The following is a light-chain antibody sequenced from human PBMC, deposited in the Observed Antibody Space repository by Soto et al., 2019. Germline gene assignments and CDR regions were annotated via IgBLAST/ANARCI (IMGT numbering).Light chain of an antibody. CDR2: DVS. CDR3: SSYTSSSTLEV. CDR1: SSDVGGYNY. Sequence: QSALTQPASVSGSPGQSITISCTGTSSDVGGYNYVSWYQQHPGKAPKLMIYDVSNRPSGVSNRFSGSKSGNTASLTISGLQVEDEADYYCSSYTSSSTLEVFGTGTKLTDL. J-gene: IGLJ1*01. V-gene: IGLV2-14*01.